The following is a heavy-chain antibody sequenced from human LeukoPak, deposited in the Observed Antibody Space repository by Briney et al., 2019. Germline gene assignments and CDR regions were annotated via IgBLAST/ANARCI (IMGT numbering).Heavy chain of an antibody. Sequence: PGGSLRLSCAASGFTFSDYTINWVRQAPGKGLEWVSSISSSSASISYADSVKGRFTISRDNAKNSLYLQMNSLRAEDTAVYYCAKDDKHYDFWSGPRTFYMDVWGKGTTVTVSS. CDR1: GFTFSDYT. CDR3: AKDDKHYDFWSGPRTFYMDV. V-gene: IGHV3-21*04. J-gene: IGHJ6*03. D-gene: IGHD3-3*01. CDR2: ISSSSASI.